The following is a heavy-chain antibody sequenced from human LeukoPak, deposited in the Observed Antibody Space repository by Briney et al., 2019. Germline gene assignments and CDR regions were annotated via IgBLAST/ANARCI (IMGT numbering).Heavy chain of an antibody. Sequence: PSETLSLTCTVSGGSISSYYWSWIRQPPGKGLEWIGYIYYSGSTNYNPSLKSRVTISVDTSKNQFSLRLSSVTAADTAVYYCAREGDHSSGWSQGVDYWGQGTLVTVSS. CDR2: IYYSGST. CDR3: AREGDHSSGWSQGVDY. V-gene: IGHV4-59*01. J-gene: IGHJ4*02. CDR1: GGSISSYY. D-gene: IGHD6-19*01.